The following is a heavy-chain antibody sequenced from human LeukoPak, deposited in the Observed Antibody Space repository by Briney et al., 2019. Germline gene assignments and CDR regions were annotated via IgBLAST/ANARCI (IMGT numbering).Heavy chain of an antibody. Sequence: SETLSLICAVYGGSFSSYYWSSIRQPPGKGRECLGEIYHSVSTNYDPSLKSRVTISVATSKNQFSLKLSSVTAADTAVYYRARVTLLGIAARLVPASWGQGTLVTVSS. CDR2: IYHSVST. CDR1: GGSFSSYY. J-gene: IGHJ5*02. D-gene: IGHD6-6*01. CDR3: ARVTLLGIAARLVPAS. V-gene: IGHV4-34*01.